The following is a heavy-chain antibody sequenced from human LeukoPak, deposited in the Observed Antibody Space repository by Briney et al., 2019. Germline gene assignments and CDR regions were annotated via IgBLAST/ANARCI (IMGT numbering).Heavy chain of an antibody. V-gene: IGHV1-18*01. CDR2: ISAYNGNT. CDR1: GYTFTSYG. D-gene: IGHD5-12*01. J-gene: IGHJ4*02. Sequence: ETSVKVSCKASGYTFTSYGISWVRQAPGQGLEWMGWISAYNGNTNYAQKLQGRVTMTTDTSTSTAYMELRSLRSDDTAVYYCASSGYGGPFDYWGQGTLVTVSS. CDR3: ASSGYGGPFDY.